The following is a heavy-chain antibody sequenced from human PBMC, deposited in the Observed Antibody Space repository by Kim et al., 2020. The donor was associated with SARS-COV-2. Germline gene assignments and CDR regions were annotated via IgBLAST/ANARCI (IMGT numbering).Heavy chain of an antibody. CDR2: IYYSGST. CDR1: GGSISSGGYY. J-gene: IGHJ4*02. V-gene: IGHV4-31*03. Sequence: SETLSLTCTVSGGSISSGGYYWSWIRQHPGKGLEWIGYIYYSGSTYYNPSLKSRVTISVDTSKNQFSLKLSSVTAADTAVYYCARGAQIAVAVPVHFDYWGQGTLVTVSS. D-gene: IGHD6-19*01. CDR3: ARGAQIAVAVPVHFDY.